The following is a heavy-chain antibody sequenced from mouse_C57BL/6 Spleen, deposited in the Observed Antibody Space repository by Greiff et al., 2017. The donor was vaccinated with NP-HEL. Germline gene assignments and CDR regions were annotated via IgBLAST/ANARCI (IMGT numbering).Heavy chain of an antibody. CDR2: ISNGGGST. D-gene: IGHD3-3*01. CDR1: GFTFSDYY. CDR3: ARHGDQGAFDY. V-gene: IGHV5-12*01. J-gene: IGHJ2*01. Sequence: EVHLVESGGGLVQPGGSLKLSCAASGFTFSDYYMYWVRQTPEKRLEWVAYISNGGGSTYYPDTVKGRFTISRDNAKNTLYLQMSRLKSEDTAMYYCARHGDQGAFDYWGQGTTLTVSS.